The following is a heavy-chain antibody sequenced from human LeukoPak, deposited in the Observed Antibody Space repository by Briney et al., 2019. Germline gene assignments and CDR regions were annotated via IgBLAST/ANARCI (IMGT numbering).Heavy chain of an antibody. V-gene: IGHV3-23*01. Sequence: GGSLGLSCAASGFTFSSYAMSWVRQAPGKGLEWVSAISGSGGSTYYADSVKGRFTISRDNSKNTLYLQMNSLRAEDTAVYYCAKDGDYYDSSGYYYEPTNFDYWGQGTLVTVSS. CDR3: AKDGDYYDSSGYYYEPTNFDY. J-gene: IGHJ4*02. D-gene: IGHD3-22*01. CDR2: ISGSGGST. CDR1: GFTFSSYA.